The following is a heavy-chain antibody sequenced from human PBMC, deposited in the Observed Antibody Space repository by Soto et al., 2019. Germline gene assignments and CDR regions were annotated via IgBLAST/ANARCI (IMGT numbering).Heavy chain of an antibody. CDR1: GGSISSGGYY. D-gene: IGHD3-10*01. V-gene: IGHV4-31*03. Sequence: SETLSLTCTVSGGSISSGGYYWSWIRQHPGKGLEWIGYIYYSGSTYYNPSLKSRVTISVDTSKNQFSLKLSSVTAADTAVYYCAKRPRLWFGESHFDYWGQGTLVTVSS. CDR2: IYYSGST. J-gene: IGHJ4*02. CDR3: AKRPRLWFGESHFDY.